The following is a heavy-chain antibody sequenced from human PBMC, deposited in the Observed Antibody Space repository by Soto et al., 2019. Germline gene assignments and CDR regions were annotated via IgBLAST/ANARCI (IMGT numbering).Heavy chain of an antibody. V-gene: IGHV4-34*01. Sequence: PSETLSLTCAVYGGSFSGCYWSWIRQPPGKGLEWIGEINHSGSTNYNPSLKSRVTISVDTSKNQFSLKLSSVTAADTAVYYCARGQTYYDFWSGYRFWFDPWGQGTLVTVSS. CDR3: ARGQTYYDFWSGYRFWFDP. CDR1: GGSFSGCY. CDR2: INHSGST. J-gene: IGHJ5*02. D-gene: IGHD3-3*01.